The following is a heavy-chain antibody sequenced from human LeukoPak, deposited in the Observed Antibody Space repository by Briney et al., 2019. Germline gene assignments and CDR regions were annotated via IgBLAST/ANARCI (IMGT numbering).Heavy chain of an antibody. D-gene: IGHD3-3*01. V-gene: IGHV3-21*01. CDR1: GFTFSSYS. J-gene: IGHJ5*02. CDR3: ARWVHVLRFLGMFDP. Sequence: GGSLRLSCAASGFTFSSYSMNWVRQAPGKGLEWVSSISSSSSYIYYADSVKGRFTISRDNAKNSLYLQMNSLRAEDTAVYYCARWVHVLRFLGMFDPWGQGTLVTVSS. CDR2: ISSSSSYI.